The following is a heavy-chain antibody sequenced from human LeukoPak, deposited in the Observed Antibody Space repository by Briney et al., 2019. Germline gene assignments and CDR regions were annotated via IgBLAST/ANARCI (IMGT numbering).Heavy chain of an antibody. CDR1: GFSFSSYA. J-gene: IGHJ4*02. D-gene: IGHD6-13*01. CDR3: GRVHSSSWYCCSDY. V-gene: IGHV3-30-3*01. Sequence: GGSLRLSCLASGFSFSSYAMHWVRQAPGKGLEWVALITSPGGHKYYADSVKGRFIISRDNSKSTLYLQMNSLRPEDTAVYYCGRVHSSSWYCCSDYWGQGTLVTVSS. CDR2: ITSPGGHK.